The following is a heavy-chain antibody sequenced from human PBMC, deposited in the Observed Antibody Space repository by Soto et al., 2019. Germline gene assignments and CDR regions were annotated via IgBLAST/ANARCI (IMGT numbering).Heavy chain of an antibody. CDR1: GGSVSSGSYY. J-gene: IGHJ4*02. Sequence: SETLSLTCTVSGGSVSSGSYYWSWIRQPPGKGLEWIGYIYYSGSTNYNPSLKSRVTISVDTSKNQFSLKLSSVAAADTAVYYCARLTKGLYGDYGLYYFDYWGQGTLVTVS. V-gene: IGHV4-61*01. CDR2: IYYSGST. CDR3: ARLTKGLYGDYGLYYFDY. D-gene: IGHD4-17*01.